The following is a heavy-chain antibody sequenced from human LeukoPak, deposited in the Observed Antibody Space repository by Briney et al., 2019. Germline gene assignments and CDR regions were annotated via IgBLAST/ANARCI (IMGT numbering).Heavy chain of an antibody. V-gene: IGHV1-69*04. CDR2: IIPFLGVT. Sequence: SVKVSCKASGGTFSSYAISWVRQAPGQGLEWMGRIIPFLGVTNYAQKFQGRVTVTADKSTSRAYMELSSLRSEDAAVYYCARGGGQYYYYAMDVWGQGTTVTVPS. J-gene: IGHJ6*02. D-gene: IGHD5-12*01. CDR1: GGTFSSYA. CDR3: ARGGGQYYYYAMDV.